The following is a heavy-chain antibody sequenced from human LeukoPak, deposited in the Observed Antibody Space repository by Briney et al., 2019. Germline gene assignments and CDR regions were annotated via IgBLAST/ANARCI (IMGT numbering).Heavy chain of an antibody. J-gene: IGHJ5*02. D-gene: IGHD3-22*01. V-gene: IGHV4-59*01. CDR3: ARESNYHDSLGYNWFDP. Sequence: SETLSLTCTVSGASINRDYWSWLRQTPGKGLEWMAYIHYTGSTNYNPSLKSRVTISLDTSKNQFSLKLSSVTAADTAVYYCARESNYHDSLGYNWFDPWGQGTLVTVSS. CDR2: IHYTGST. CDR1: GASINRDY.